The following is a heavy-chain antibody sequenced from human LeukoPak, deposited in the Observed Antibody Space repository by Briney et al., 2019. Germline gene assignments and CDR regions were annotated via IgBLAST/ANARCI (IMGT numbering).Heavy chain of an antibody. CDR1: GFTFSTYP. V-gene: IGHV3-30-3*01. CDR2: MSFDGDSE. D-gene: IGHD3-10*01. Sequence: PGGSLRLSCAASGFTFSTYPMHWVRQAPGKGLEWVAVMSFDGDSEYYSDSVRGRFTVSRDNAKSTLYLQMNSLRAEDTAVYYCSSGWLFGYWGQGTLVTVSS. CDR3: SSGWLFGY. J-gene: IGHJ4*02.